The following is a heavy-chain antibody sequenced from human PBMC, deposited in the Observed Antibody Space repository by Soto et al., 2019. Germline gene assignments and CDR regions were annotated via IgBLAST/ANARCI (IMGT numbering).Heavy chain of an antibody. V-gene: IGHV3-7*01. J-gene: IGHJ4*02. CDR3: SRSLDS. CDR2: INPDGSEK. Sequence: PGGSLRLSCAASGFTFSSFWMDWVRQAPGKGLEWVANINPDGSEKRYVDSVKGRFTISRDNAKNSLYLYMSSLTAEDSALYYCSRSLDSWGQGTRVTVS. CDR1: GFTFSSFW.